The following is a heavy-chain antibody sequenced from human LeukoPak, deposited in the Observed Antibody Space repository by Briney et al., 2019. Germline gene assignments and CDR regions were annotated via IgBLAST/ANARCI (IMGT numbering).Heavy chain of an antibody. Sequence: GGSLRLSCAASGFIFSNCAMNWVRQAPGKGLEWVSAISDSGRDTLYADSVKGRFTIPRDNSKDTLHLQMNSLRAEDTAVYYCAKADCSDIGCYVKDYWGQGTLVTVAS. J-gene: IGHJ4*02. CDR1: GFIFSNCA. V-gene: IGHV3-23*01. D-gene: IGHD2-2*01. CDR3: AKADCSDIGCYVKDY. CDR2: ISDSGRDT.